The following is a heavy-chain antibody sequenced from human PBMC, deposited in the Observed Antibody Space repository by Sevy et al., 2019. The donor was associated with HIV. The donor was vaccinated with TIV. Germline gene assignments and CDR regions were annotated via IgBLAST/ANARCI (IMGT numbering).Heavy chain of an antibody. CDR1: GFTFSNYA. CDR3: AGEGCSKPHDY. D-gene: IGHD2-2*01. J-gene: IGHJ4*02. Sequence: GGSLRLSCAASGFTFSNYAMSWVRQAPGKGLEWVSTFSFGCGKINYADSVKGRFTFSRDNSKNTLYLQMNSLRAEDTALYYCAGEGCSKPHDYWGQGTLVTVSS. CDR2: FSFGCGKI. V-gene: IGHV3-23*01.